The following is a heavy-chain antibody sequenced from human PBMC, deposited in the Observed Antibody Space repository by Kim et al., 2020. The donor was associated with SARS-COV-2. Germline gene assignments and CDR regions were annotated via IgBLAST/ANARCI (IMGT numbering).Heavy chain of an antibody. V-gene: IGHV3-33*06. Sequence: YYADSVKGRFTISRDNSKNTLYLQMNSLRAEDTAVYYCANFFGGRPNTISWGQGTLVTVSS. CDR3: ANFFGGRPNTIS. J-gene: IGHJ4*02. D-gene: IGHD3-3*01.